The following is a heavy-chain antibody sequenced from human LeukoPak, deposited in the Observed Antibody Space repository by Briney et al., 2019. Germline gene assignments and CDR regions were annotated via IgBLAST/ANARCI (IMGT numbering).Heavy chain of an antibody. CDR3: ARLEVLRYFDWLRAYGMDV. J-gene: IGHJ6*02. D-gene: IGHD3-9*01. CDR1: GYSFTTFW. Sequence: GESLKISCKGSGYSFTTFWIGWVRQMPGKGLEWMGIIYPGESDTRYNPSFQGQVTISADKSISTAYLQWSSLKAPDTAMYYCARLEVLRYFDWLRAYGMDVWGQGTTVTVSS. V-gene: IGHV5-51*01. CDR2: IYPGESDT.